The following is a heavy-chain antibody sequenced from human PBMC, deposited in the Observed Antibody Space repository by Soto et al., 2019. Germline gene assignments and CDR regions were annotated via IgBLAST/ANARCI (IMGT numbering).Heavy chain of an antibody. Sequence: QVQLQESGPGLVKPSGTLSLACAVFGDSISNSNWWTWVRQPPGKGLDWIGEIFHSGSTNYNSSLMGRVTISVDKANNQFSLKLSSVTAADTAVYYCAHRPIVRAAIWGQGTLFTVSS. CDR2: IFHSGST. CDR3: AHRPIVRAAI. CDR1: GDSISNSNW. J-gene: IGHJ4*02. D-gene: IGHD1-26*01. V-gene: IGHV4-4*02.